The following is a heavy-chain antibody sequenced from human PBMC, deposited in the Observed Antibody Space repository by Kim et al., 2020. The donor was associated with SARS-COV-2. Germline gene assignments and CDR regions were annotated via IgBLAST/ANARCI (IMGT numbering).Heavy chain of an antibody. CDR2: TDYRGIT. J-gene: IGHJ4*01. CDR3: ARTRGRDCSYF. D-gene: IGHD2-21*01. CDR1: GASISSGGYL. Sequence: SDTLSLTCSVSGASISSGGYLWAWIRQHPGKGLDWIGYTDYRGITYYNPSLRSRLIISQDTSNDHYSLKVTSVTSADTAVYYCARTRGRDCSYF. V-gene: IGHV4-31*03.